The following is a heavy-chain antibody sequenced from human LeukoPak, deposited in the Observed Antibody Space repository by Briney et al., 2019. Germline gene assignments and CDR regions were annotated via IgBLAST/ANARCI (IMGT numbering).Heavy chain of an antibody. Sequence: SETLSLTCAVYGGSFSGYYWSWIRQPPGKGLEWIGEINHSGSTNYNPSLKSRVTISVDTSKNQFSLKLSSVTAADTAVYYCATTPGSYGLHRFDPWGQGTLVTVSS. CDR3: ATTPGSYGLHRFDP. J-gene: IGHJ5*02. CDR1: GGSFSGYY. V-gene: IGHV4-34*01. CDR2: INHSGST. D-gene: IGHD1-26*01.